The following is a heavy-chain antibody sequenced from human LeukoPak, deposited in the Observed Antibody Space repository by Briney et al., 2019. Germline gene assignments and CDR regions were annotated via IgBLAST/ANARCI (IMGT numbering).Heavy chain of an antibody. D-gene: IGHD3-10*01. CDR1: GFTVSNNY. Sequence: GGSLRLSCAASGFTVSNNYMMWVRQAPGKGLEWVSDIYRSGGTNYADSVRGRFTISRDNAKNSLYLQINSLRAEDTAVYYCGRDMDVWGQGSTVTVSS. J-gene: IGHJ6*02. CDR3: GRDMDV. CDR2: IYRSGGT. V-gene: IGHV3-53*01.